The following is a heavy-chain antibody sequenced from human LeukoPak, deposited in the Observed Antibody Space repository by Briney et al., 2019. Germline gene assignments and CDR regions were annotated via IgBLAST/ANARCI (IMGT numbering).Heavy chain of an antibody. V-gene: IGHV3-23*01. D-gene: IGHD2-15*01. CDR3: AKSGLYCSGGSCYYFDY. Sequence: PGGSLRLSCAASGFTFSSYAMSWVRQAPGKGLEWFSATSGSGYSPYYADSVKGRFTIPRDNSKNTLYLQMNSLRAEDTAVYYCAKSGLYCSGGSCYYFDYWGQGTLVTVSS. CDR1: GFTFSSYA. CDR2: TSGSGYSP. J-gene: IGHJ4*02.